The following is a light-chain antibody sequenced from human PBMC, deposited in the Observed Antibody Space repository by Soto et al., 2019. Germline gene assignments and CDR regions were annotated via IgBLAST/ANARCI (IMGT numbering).Light chain of an antibody. V-gene: IGKV4-1*01. J-gene: IGKJ1*01. Sequence: DIVMTQSPDSLAVSLGERATINCKSSQSVLYSSNNKNYLAWYQQKPGQPPKLLIYWASTRESGVPDRFSGSGSGTDLTLTISSLQAEDVAVYYCQQYYSTPTFGQGTKGEI. CDR1: QSVLYSSNNKNY. CDR3: QQYYSTPT. CDR2: WAS.